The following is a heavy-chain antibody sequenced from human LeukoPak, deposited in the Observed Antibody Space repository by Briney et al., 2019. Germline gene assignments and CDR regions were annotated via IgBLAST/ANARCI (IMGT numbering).Heavy chain of an antibody. CDR3: VNGESFYGDYGFDY. CDR1: GFTFSSYG. Sequence: PGRSLRLSCATSGFTFSSYGMNWVRQAPGKGLEWLASIRSDNSDTYYADSVKGRFTISRDNSKNTLYLQMNNLRVEDTAVFYCVNGESFYGDYGFDYWGQGTLVTVSS. J-gene: IGHJ4*02. V-gene: IGHV3-30*02. CDR2: IRSDNSDT. D-gene: IGHD4-17*01.